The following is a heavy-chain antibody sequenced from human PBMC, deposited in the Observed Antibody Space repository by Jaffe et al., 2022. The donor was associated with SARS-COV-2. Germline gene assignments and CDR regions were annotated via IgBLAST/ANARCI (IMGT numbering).Heavy chain of an antibody. CDR1: GGSISGYY. V-gene: IGHV4-59*01. Sequence: QVQLQESGPGLVKPSETLSLTCTVSGGSISGYYWSWIRQPPGKGLEWIGYIYDSGSTNYNPSLKSRVTISVDTSKNQFSLKLSSVTAADTAVYYCAKERSYYDILTGYSSDAFDIWGQGTMVTVSS. J-gene: IGHJ3*02. CDR3: AKERSYYDILTGYSSDAFDI. CDR2: IYDSGST. D-gene: IGHD3-9*01.